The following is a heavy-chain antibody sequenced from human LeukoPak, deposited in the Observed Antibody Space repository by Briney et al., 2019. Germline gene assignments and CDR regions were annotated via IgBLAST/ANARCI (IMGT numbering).Heavy chain of an antibody. D-gene: IGHD1-7*01. Sequence: PGGSLRLSCAASGFTFSSYAMSWVRQAPGKGLEWVSAISGSGGSTYYADSVKGRFTISRDNSKNTLYLQMNSLRAEDTAVYYCAKDPPPRYNWNYLSVDVWGKGTTVTVSS. CDR3: AKDPPPRYNWNYLSVDV. CDR1: GFTFSSYA. V-gene: IGHV3-23*01. CDR2: ISGSGGST. J-gene: IGHJ6*04.